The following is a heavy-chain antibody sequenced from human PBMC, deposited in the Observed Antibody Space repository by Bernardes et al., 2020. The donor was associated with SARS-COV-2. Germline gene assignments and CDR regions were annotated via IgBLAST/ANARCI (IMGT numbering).Heavy chain of an antibody. CDR1: GYTFTGYY. Sequence: ASVKVSCKASGYTFTGYYMHWVRQAPGQGLEWMGWINPNSGGTNYAQKFQGRVTMTRDTSISTAYMELSRLRSDDPAVYYCARDRITGTTSGYGMDVWGQGTTVTVSS. D-gene: IGHD1-20*01. V-gene: IGHV1-2*02. CDR3: ARDRITGTTSGYGMDV. CDR2: INPNSGGT. J-gene: IGHJ6*02.